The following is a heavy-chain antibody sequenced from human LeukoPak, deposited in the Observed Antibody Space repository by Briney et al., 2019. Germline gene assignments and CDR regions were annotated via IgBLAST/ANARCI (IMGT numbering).Heavy chain of an antibody. D-gene: IGHD3-9*01. CDR2: INSDGSST. V-gene: IGHV3-74*01. CDR1: GFTFSSYW. Sequence: PGRSLRLSCAASGFTFSSYWMHWVRQAPGKGLVWVSRINSDGSSTSYADSVKGRFTISRDNAKNTLYLQMNSLRAEDTAVYYCASGSGKETGYYGPVDYWGQGTLVTVSS. J-gene: IGHJ4*01. CDR3: ASGSGKETGYYGPVDY.